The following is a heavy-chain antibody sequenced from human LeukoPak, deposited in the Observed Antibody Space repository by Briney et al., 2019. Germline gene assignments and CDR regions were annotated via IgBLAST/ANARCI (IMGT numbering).Heavy chain of an antibody. J-gene: IGHJ3*02. CDR3: AKGSGYSYGSHAFDI. V-gene: IGHV3-9*01. D-gene: IGHD5-18*01. CDR1: GFTFDDYA. Sequence: PGGSLRLSCAASGFTFDDYAMHWVRHAPGKGLEWVSGISWNSGSIDYADSVKGRFTISRDNAKNSLYLQMNSLRAEDTALYYCAKGSGYSYGSHAFDIWGQGTMVTVSS. CDR2: ISWNSGSI.